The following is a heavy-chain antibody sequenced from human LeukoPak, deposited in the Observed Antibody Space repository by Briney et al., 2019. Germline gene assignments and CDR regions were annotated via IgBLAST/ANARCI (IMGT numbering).Heavy chain of an antibody. CDR3: ARGPEPDYGSGNYYNADLIDY. CDR2: INPNSGGT. V-gene: IGHV1-2*02. J-gene: IGHJ4*02. D-gene: IGHD3-10*01. CDR1: GYTFTGYY. Sequence: GASVKVSCKASGYTFTGYYMHWARQAPGQGLEWMGWINPNSGGTNYAQKFQGRVTMTRDTSISTAYMELSRLRSDDTAVYYCARGPEPDYGSGNYYNADLIDYWGQGTLVTVSS.